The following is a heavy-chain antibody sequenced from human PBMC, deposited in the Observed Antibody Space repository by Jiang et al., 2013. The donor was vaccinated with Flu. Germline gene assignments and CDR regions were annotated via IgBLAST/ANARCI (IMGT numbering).Heavy chain of an antibody. J-gene: IGHJ4*02. D-gene: IGHD1-26*01. CDR3: ASAIIYSGSYSYYFDY. CDR1: GYTFTSYD. Sequence: SGAEVKKPGASVKVSCKASGYTFTSYDINWVRQATGQGLEWMGWMNPNSGNTGYAQKFQGRVTMTRNTSISTAYMELSSLRSEDTAVYYCASAIIYSGSYSYYFDYWGQGTLVTVSS. V-gene: IGHV1-8*01. CDR2: MNPNSGNT.